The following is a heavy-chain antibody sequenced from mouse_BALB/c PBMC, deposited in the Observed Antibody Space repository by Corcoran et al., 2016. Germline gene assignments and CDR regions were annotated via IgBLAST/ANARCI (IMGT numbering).Heavy chain of an antibody. Sequence: QVQMQQSGAELMKNGASVKIYCKATGYTLCSYWMEWVKQRPGHGLKGIGETLPGSGSTNCNEKFKGKATFTTAKSSNTSYMQLSSLTSEYSDVYYCARCFLRYAKYYWGQGTSVTFSS. J-gene: IGHJ4*01. CDR2: TLPGSGST. CDR3: ARCFLRYAKYY. D-gene: IGHD1-1*01. V-gene: IGHV1-9*01. CDR1: GYTLCSYW.